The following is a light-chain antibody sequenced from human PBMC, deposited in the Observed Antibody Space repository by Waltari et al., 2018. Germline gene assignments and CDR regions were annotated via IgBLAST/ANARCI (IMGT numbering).Light chain of an antibody. CDR2: WAS. Sequence: IVMTQSPDSLGVSLGERATINCRSSQSLLSSSNNKNYLAWYQQKPGQPPRLLLYWASLRESGVPAGFSGSGSATDFTLTISSLQAEDVAVYYCQQYYTSPLTFGGGTKVEIK. CDR3: QQYYTSPLT. V-gene: IGKV4-1*01. J-gene: IGKJ4*01. CDR1: QSLLSSSNNKNY.